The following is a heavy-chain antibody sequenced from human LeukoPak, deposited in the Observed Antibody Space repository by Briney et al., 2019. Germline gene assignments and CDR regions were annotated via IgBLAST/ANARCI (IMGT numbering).Heavy chain of an antibody. V-gene: IGHV1-2*02. CDR2: INPNSGVT. D-gene: IGHD5-18*01. CDR1: VYTFSDYY. CDR3: ARAGAFSYGDALEI. J-gene: IGHJ3*02. Sequence: ASVKVSCKTSVYTFSDYYIHWVRQAPGQGLDWMGWINPNSGVTNYAHKFQGRVSITSDTPSTTVHVELSRLTSDDTAIYYCARAGAFSYGDALEIWGQGTVLTVSS.